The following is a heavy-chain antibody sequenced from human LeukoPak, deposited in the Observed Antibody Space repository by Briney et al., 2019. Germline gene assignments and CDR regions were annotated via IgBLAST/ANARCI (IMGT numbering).Heavy chain of an antibody. J-gene: IGHJ4*02. CDR1: GYTFTSYA. D-gene: IGHD3-10*01. V-gene: IGHV7-4-1*02. Sequence: ASVKVSCKASGYTFTSYAMNWVRQAPGQGLEWMGWINTNTGNPTYAQGFTGRFVFSLDTSVSTAYLQISSLKAEDTAVYYCARDLSLVGWFGELSAQYFDYWGQGTLVLVSS. CDR2: INTNTGNP. CDR3: ARDLSLVGWFGELSAQYFDY.